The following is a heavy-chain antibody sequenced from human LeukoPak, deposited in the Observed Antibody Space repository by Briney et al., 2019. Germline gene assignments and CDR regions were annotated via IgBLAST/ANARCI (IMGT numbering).Heavy chain of an antibody. Sequence: GASVKVSCKASGYTFTGYHMHWVRQASGQGLEWMGRISPNSGDTNYAQKFQGRVTMTRDTSISTAYVELSRLRSDDTAVYYCARDYCSSTSCLFDYWGQGTLVTVSS. V-gene: IGHV1-2*06. J-gene: IGHJ4*02. CDR2: ISPNSGDT. CDR1: GYTFTGYH. CDR3: ARDYCSSTSCLFDY. D-gene: IGHD2-2*01.